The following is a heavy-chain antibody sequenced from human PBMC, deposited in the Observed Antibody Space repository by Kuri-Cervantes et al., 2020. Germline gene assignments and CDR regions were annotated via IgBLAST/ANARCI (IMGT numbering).Heavy chain of an antibody. D-gene: IGHD2-8*01. J-gene: IGHJ2*01. V-gene: IGHV3-21*01. CDR1: GFTFSSYS. CDR2: ISSSSSYI. Sequence: GGSLRLSCAASGFTFSSYSMNWVRQAPGKGLEWVSSISSSSSYIYYADSVKGRFTISRDNAKNSLYLQMNSLRAEDTAVCYCARGYCTNGVCRHWYFDLWGRGTLV. CDR3: ARGYCTNGVCRHWYFDL.